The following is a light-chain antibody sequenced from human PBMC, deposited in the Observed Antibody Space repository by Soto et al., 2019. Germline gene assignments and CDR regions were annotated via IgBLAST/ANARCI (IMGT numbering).Light chain of an antibody. CDR2: RNN. J-gene: IGLJ2*01. CDR3: AAWDDSLSGVV. Sequence: QSVLTQPPSASGTPGQRVTISCSGSSSNIGSNYVYWYQQLPGTAPKLLIYRNNQRPSGVPDRFSGSKSGTSASLAISGLRSEDEADYYCAAWDDSLSGVVFGGGTKLT. CDR1: SSNIGSNY. V-gene: IGLV1-47*01.